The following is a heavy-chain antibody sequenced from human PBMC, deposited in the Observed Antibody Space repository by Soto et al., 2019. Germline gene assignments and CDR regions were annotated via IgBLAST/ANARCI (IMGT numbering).Heavy chain of an antibody. CDR3: ARHNTDSGGFDY. Sequence: SETLSLTCTVSGGSIGSSSYYWGWIRQPPGKGLEWIGSIYYSGSTYYNPSLKSRVTISVDTSKNQFSLKLSSVTAADTAVYYCARHNTDSGGFDYWGQGTLVTVSS. D-gene: IGHD5-12*01. CDR1: GGSIGSSSYY. J-gene: IGHJ4*02. CDR2: IYYSGST. V-gene: IGHV4-39*01.